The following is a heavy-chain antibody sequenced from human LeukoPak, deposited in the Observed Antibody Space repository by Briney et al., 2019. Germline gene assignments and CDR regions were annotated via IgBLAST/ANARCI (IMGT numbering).Heavy chain of an antibody. CDR1: GGSLSDYS. D-gene: IGHD3-22*01. V-gene: IGHV4-34*01. CDR3: ARVTVIEDAFDI. CDR2: INQSGST. J-gene: IGHJ3*02. Sequence: SETLSLTCAVYGGSLSDYSYAWIRQPPGKGLEWIGEINQSGSTNYNPSLESRVTISGDTSKTEVYLKLKSVTAADTAVYYCARVTVIEDAFDIWGQGTMVTVSS.